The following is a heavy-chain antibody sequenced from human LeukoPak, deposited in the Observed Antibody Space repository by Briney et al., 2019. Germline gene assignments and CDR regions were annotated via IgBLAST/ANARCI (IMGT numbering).Heavy chain of an antibody. V-gene: IGHV3-21*01. J-gene: IGHJ6*03. CDR2: ISSSSSYI. Sequence: GGSLRLSCAASGFTFSSYSMNWVRQAPGKGLEWVSSISSSSSYIYYADSVKGRFTISRDNAKNSLYLQMNSLRAEDTAVYYCARAVAVAGYYYYYMDVWGKGTTVTISS. CDR3: ARAVAVAGYYYYYMDV. D-gene: IGHD6-19*01. CDR1: GFTFSSYS.